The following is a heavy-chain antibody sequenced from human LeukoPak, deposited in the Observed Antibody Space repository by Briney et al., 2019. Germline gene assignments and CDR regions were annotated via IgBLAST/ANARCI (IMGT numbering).Heavy chain of an antibody. V-gene: IGHV1-69*05. CDR1: GGTFSSYG. Sequence: SVKVSCKASGGTFSSYGISWVRQAPGQGLEWVGRIIPIFGTANYAQKFQGRVTITTDESTSTAYMELSSLTSEDTAVYYCARDGHCSVGNCYPEYFQHWGQGTLVTVSS. CDR3: ARDGHCSVGNCYPEYFQH. D-gene: IGHD2-15*01. CDR2: IIPIFGTA. J-gene: IGHJ1*01.